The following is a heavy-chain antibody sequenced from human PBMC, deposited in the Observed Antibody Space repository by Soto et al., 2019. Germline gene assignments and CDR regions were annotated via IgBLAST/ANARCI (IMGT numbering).Heavy chain of an antibody. D-gene: IGHD2-15*01. CDR1: GFTLSIYA. CDR3: AKTLADCSGVTCRYYYMDV. V-gene: IGHV3-23*01. J-gene: IGHJ6*03. Sequence: GGSLRLSCTASGFTLSIYAMTWVRQAPGKGLEQVSSISAGGDSTSFADSVKDRFTISRDNSKNTLYLQMNNLRAEDTAVCYCAKTLADCSGVTCRYYYMDVWGKGTTVTVSS. CDR2: ISAGGDST.